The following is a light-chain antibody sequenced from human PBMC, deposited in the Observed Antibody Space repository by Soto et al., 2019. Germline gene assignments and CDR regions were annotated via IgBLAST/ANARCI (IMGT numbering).Light chain of an antibody. Sequence: QPVLTQPPSVSGAPGQRVTISCTGSSSNIGAGYDVHWYQQLPGTAPKLLIYGNSNRPSGVPDRFSGSKSGTSASLAITGLQAEDEADYYCQSYDSSLSAHVVFGGETKLTVL. CDR3: QSYDSSLSAHVV. CDR2: GNS. CDR1: SSNIGAGYD. J-gene: IGLJ2*01. V-gene: IGLV1-40*01.